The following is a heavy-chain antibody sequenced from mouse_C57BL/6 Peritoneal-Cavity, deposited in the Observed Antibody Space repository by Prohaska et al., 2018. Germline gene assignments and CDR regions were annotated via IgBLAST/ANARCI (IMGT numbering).Heavy chain of an antibody. D-gene: IGHD1-1*01. V-gene: IGHV1-19*01. CDR3: ARRYYETWFAY. J-gene: IGHJ3*01. CDR2: INPYNGGT. Sequence: SLEWIGVINPYNGGTSYNQKFKGKATLTVDKSSSTAYMELNSLTSEDSAVYYCARRYYETWFAYWGQGTLVTVSA.